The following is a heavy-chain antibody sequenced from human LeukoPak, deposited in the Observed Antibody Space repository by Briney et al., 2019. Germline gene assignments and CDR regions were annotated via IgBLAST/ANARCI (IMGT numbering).Heavy chain of an antibody. V-gene: IGHV3-48*03. CDR3: ARAPHLYCSGGSCLTDY. J-gene: IGHJ4*02. CDR2: ISSSGSTI. CDR1: GLTFSSYE. Sequence: GGSLRLSCAASGLTFSSYEMNWVRQAPGKGLEWVSYISSSGSTIYYADSVKGRFTISRDNAKNSLYLQMNSLRAEDTAVYYCARAPHLYCSGGSCLTDYWGQGTLVTVSS. D-gene: IGHD2-15*01.